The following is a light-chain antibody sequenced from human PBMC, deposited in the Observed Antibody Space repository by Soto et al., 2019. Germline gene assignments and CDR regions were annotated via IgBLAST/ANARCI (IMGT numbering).Light chain of an antibody. J-gene: IGKJ2*01. V-gene: IGKV1-33*01. CDR1: QDISIY. Sequence: DIQMTQSPSSLSAFLGDRVTITCRASQDISIYLNWFQQKPGKAPKLLIYDASNLENGVPSRFTASGSGTDFTLTINSLQPDEIATYYSQQYNVVPPTFGQGTRLEI. CDR2: DAS. CDR3: QQYNVVPPT.